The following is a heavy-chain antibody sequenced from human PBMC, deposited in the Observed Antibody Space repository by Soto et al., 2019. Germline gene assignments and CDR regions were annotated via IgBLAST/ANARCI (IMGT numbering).Heavy chain of an antibody. D-gene: IGHD4-17*01. V-gene: IGHV1-69*13. CDR3: ARGEDDYGDYD. J-gene: IGHJ4*02. CDR1: GGPFSSYA. CDR2: IIPIFGTA. Sequence: SVKVCFKASGGPFSSYAISLVRQAPGQGLEWMGGIIPIFGTANYAQKFQGRVTITADESTSTAYMELSSLRSEDTAVYYCARGEDDYGDYDWGQGTLVTVSS.